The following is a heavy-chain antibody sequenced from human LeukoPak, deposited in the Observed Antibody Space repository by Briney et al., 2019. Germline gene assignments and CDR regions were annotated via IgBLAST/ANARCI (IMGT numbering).Heavy chain of an antibody. V-gene: IGHV4-59*12. CDR3: ARIETSGYNGYSFDY. CDR1: GGSISSYY. Sequence: SETLSLTCTVSGGSISSYYWSWIRQPPEKGLEFIGYIYYSGNTNYNPSLKSRVTISVDTSKNQFSLKLSSVTAADTAVYYCARIETSGYNGYSFDYWGQGTLVTVSS. CDR2: IYYSGNT. D-gene: IGHD3-22*01. J-gene: IGHJ4*02.